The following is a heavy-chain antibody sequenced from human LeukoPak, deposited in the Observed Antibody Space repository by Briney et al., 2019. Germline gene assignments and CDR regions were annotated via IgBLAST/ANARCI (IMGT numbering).Heavy chain of an antibody. CDR2: IDHRGRT. D-gene: IGHD4-17*01. CDR1: GGSFSAYY. CDR3: ARADHRDYTFYHYYGMDV. J-gene: IGHJ6*02. Sequence: PSETLPLTCAVYGGSFSAYYWRWTWVRQPPGKGLEWIGEIDHRGRTNYNPSLKSRVTISVDTSKNQFSLKLTSMTAADTAVYYCARADHRDYTFYHYYGMDVWGQGTTVTVSS. V-gene: IGHV4-34*01.